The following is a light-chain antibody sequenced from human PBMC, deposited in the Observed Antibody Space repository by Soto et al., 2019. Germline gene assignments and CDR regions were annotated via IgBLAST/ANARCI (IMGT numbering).Light chain of an antibody. J-gene: IGKJ4*01. CDR3: QQYGSSPLT. CDR2: GAS. V-gene: IGKV3-20*01. CDR1: QSIRSN. Sequence: EILMTQSPAIVSVSPGEGVTLSCRASQSIRSNLAWYQQKPGQAPRLLIYGASSRATGIPDRFSGSGSGTDFTLTISRLEPEDFAVYYCQQYGSSPLTFGGGTKVEIK.